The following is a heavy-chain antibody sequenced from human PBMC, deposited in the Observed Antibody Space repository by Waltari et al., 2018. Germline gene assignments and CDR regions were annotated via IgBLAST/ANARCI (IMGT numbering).Heavy chain of an antibody. J-gene: IGHJ4*02. CDR3: ARDRGRGLYLDT. CDR1: GDSVSKNYL. V-gene: IGHV4-4*03. Sequence: QLQLQESGPGRVTPPGTLSPECVVSGDSVSKNYLWNWVRQSPQKGLEWLGQVHGSGRTNYNPSFASRLSTSLDTSNNQVSLKVTSATAADTAMYYCARDRGRGLYLDTWGPGTLVTVSP. D-gene: IGHD2-15*01. CDR2: VHGSGRT.